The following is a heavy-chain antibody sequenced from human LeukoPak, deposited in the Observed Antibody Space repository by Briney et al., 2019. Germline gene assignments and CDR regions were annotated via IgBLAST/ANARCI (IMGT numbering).Heavy chain of an antibody. J-gene: IGHJ4*02. Sequence: PSETLSLTCTVSGGSISSNDYHWDWIRQPPGKGLEWIGNIYFSGNTYYNPSLQSRVTMSVDTSKNQFSLKLNSVTAADTAVYYCARVSSSWPHYYFDYWGQGTRVTASS. D-gene: IGHD6-13*01. CDR3: ARVSSSWPHYYFDY. CDR1: GGSISSNDYH. V-gene: IGHV4-39*07. CDR2: IYFSGNT.